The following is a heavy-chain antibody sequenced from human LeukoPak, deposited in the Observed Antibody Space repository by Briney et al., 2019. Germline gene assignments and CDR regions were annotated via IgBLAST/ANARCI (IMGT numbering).Heavy chain of an antibody. CDR2: INSDGSST. Sequence: GSLRLSCAASGFTSSRYWMHWVRQAPGKGLVWVSHINSDGSSTSYADSVKGRFTISRDNAKNTLYLQMSGLRAEDTAVYYCARPHSSGWWYFDYWGQGTLVTVSS. J-gene: IGHJ4*02. D-gene: IGHD6-19*01. V-gene: IGHV3-74*01. CDR3: ARPHSSGWWYFDY. CDR1: GFTSSRYW.